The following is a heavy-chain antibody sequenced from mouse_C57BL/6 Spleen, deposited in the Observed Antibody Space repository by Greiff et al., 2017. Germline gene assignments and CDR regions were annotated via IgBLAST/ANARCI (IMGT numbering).Heavy chain of an antibody. CDR3: AREGPWRFAY. Sequence: QVQLQQPGAELVRPGSSVKLSCKASGYTFTSYWMHWVKQRPIQGLEWIGNIDPSDSETHYNQKFKDKATLTVNKSSSTAYMQLSSLTSEDSAVYYCAREGPWRFAYWGQGTLVTVSA. CDR2: IDPSDSET. V-gene: IGHV1-52*01. CDR1: GYTFTSYW. D-gene: IGHD3-3*01. J-gene: IGHJ3*01.